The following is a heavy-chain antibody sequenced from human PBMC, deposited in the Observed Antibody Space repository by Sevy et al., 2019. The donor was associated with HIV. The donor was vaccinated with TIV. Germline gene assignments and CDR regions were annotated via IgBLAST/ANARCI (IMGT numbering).Heavy chain of an antibody. CDR3: ARVRRDYVWVSYRYTLSAFNALDI. J-gene: IGHJ3*02. V-gene: IGHV6-1*01. Sequence: SQTLSLTCAISGDSVSSNSAAWNWIRQSPSRGLEWLGRTYYRSKWYNDYALSVKSRITINTDTSKTKFYLTLNSVTPEDTAVYYVARVRRDYVWVSYRYTLSAFNALDIWGQGTMVTVSS. D-gene: IGHD3-16*02. CDR2: TYYRSKWYN. CDR1: GDSVSSNSAA.